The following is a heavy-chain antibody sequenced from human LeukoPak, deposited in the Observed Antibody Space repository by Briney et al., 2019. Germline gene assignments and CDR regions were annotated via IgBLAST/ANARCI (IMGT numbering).Heavy chain of an antibody. CDR3: ATASRIAVVLYYFDY. D-gene: IGHD6-19*01. CDR2: IIPIFGTA. J-gene: IGHJ4*02. V-gene: IGHV1-69*05. Sequence: SVKVSCKASGGTFSSYAISWVRQAPGQGLEWMGGIIPIFGTANYAQKFQGRVTITTDESTSTAYMELSSLRPEDTAVYYCATASRIAVVLYYFDYWGQGTLVTVSS. CDR1: GGTFSSYA.